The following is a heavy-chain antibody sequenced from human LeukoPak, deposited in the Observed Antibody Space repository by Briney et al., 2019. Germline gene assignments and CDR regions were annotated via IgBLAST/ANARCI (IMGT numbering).Heavy chain of an antibody. CDR2: ISAYNGDT. Sequence: AAVKVSCKASGYTFISYGISWVRQAPGQGLEWMGWISAYNGDTKYAQKLQGRVTMTTDRSTSTAYMELSSLRSEDTAVYYCARGSTSDWPLDHWGQETLVTISS. CDR3: ARGSTSDWPLDH. V-gene: IGHV1-18*01. CDR1: GYTFISYG. J-gene: IGHJ4*02. D-gene: IGHD2-21*02.